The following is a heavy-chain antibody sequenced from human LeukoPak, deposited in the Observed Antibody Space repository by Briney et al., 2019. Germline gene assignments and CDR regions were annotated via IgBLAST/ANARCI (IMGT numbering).Heavy chain of an antibody. CDR2: INGDESST. D-gene: IGHD1-26*01. J-gene: IGHJ4*02. CDR1: AFTFNTYW. V-gene: IGHV3-74*01. CDR3: ARGAKWAYYFDY. Sequence: GGSLRLSCAASAFTFNTYWMHRVRQVPGRGLEWVSRINGDESSTNYADSVKGRFTISRDNAKDTLYLHMNSLTAEDTAVYYCARGAKWAYYFDYWGQGTLVTVSS.